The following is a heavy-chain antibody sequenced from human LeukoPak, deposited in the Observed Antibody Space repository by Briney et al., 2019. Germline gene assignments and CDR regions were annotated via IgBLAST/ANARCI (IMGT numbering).Heavy chain of an antibody. CDR2: ISYDGSNK. J-gene: IGHJ6*02. CDR1: GFTFSSYA. V-gene: IGHV3-30-3*01. Sequence: GGSLRLSCAASGFTFSSYAMHWVRQAPGKGLEWVAVISYDGSNKYYADSVKGRFTISRDSSKNTLYLQMNSLRAEDTAVYYCARGPPPTYYYYGMDVWGQGTTVTVSS. CDR3: ARGPPPTYYYYGMDV.